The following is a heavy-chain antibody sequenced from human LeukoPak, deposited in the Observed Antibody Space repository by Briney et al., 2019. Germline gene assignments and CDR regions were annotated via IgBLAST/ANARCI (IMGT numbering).Heavy chain of an antibody. Sequence: PGGSLRLSCAASGFTFSSYSMNWVRQAPGKGLEWVSSISSSSSYIYHADSVKGRFTISRDNAKNSLYLQMNSLRAEDTAVYYCARDLRLDYWGQGTLVTVSS. CDR3: ARDLRLDY. CDR1: GFTFSSYS. V-gene: IGHV3-21*01. CDR2: ISSSSSYI. J-gene: IGHJ4*02.